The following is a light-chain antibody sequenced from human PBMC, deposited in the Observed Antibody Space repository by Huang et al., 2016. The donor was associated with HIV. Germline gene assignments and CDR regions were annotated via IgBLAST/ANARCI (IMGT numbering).Light chain of an antibody. CDR2: GAS. CDR3: QQYGMSPRT. V-gene: IGKV3-20*01. CDR1: QSVSNNY. Sequence: EIVLTQSPGTLSLSPGEGATLSCRASQSVSNNYLGWYQQKPGQPPRLLIYGASSRANGIPDRFSGSGSGTDFTLTISRLESEDFAVYYCQQYGMSPRTFGQGTKLEIK. J-gene: IGKJ2*01.